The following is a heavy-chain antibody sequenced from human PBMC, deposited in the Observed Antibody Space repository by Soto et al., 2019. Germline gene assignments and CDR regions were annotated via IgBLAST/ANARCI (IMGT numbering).Heavy chain of an antibody. J-gene: IGHJ1*01. CDR1: GFSFSSYA. CDR3: GKDVGAGDGLCVVAV. Sequence: DVHLLESGGGLVQPGGSLRLSCAASGFSFSSYAMIWVRQAPGKGQEWVSGITGSGGTIEYAASVKGRFTISRDNSKNTVDLEMDILRGEDTTMYYCGKDVGAGDGLCVVAVWGQGNL. V-gene: IGHV3-23*01. D-gene: IGHD2-21*01. CDR2: ITGSGGTI.